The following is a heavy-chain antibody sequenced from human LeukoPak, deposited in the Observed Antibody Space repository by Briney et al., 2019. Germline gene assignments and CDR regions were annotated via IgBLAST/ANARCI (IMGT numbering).Heavy chain of an antibody. CDR1: GGSISSGSYY. CDR3: ARGKYYYDSSGYYRPMDV. D-gene: IGHD3-22*01. J-gene: IGHJ6*03. Sequence: SETLSLTCTVSGGSISSGSYYWSWIRQPAGKGLEWIGRIYTSGSTNYNPSLKSRVTISVDTSKNQFSPKLSSVTAADTAVYYCARGKYYYDSSGYYRPMDVWGKGTTVTVSS. CDR2: IYTSGST. V-gene: IGHV4-61*02.